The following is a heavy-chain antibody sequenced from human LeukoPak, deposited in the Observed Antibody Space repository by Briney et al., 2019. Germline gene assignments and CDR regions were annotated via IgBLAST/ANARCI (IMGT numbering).Heavy chain of an antibody. J-gene: IGHJ4*02. CDR2: IYYSGST. CDR3: ARHLPTDSSGGDFDY. Sequence: SETLSLTCTVSGGSISSGGYCWSWIRQHPGKGLEWIGYIYYSGSTYYNPSLKSRVTISVDTSKNQFSLKLSSVTAADTAVYYCARHLPTDSSGGDFDYWGQGTLVTVSS. V-gene: IGHV4-31*03. CDR1: GGSISSGGYC. D-gene: IGHD6-19*01.